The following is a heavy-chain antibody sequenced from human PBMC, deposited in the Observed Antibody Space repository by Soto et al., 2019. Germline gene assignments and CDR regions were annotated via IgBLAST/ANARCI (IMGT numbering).Heavy chain of an antibody. CDR2: VYPGDSDV. Sequence: EVQLVQSAAEVTKPGESLKISCKGFGYNFPNYWIGWVRQMPGKGLEWMGIVYPGDSDVKYSPSFRGQVTISADKSINTAYLQWSRLKASDTAMYFCARLFTTSSGLRCFDPWGQGTLVTVSS. D-gene: IGHD4-17*01. J-gene: IGHJ5*02. CDR1: GYNFPNYW. V-gene: IGHV5-51*01. CDR3: ARLFTTSSGLRCFDP.